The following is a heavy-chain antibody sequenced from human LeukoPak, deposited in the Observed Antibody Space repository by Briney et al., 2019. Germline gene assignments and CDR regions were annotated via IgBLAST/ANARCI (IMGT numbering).Heavy chain of an antibody. CDR2: IYYSGST. V-gene: IGHV4-39*01. CDR1: GGSISSSSYY. Sequence: SETLSLTCTVSGGSISSSSYYWGWIRQPPGKGLEWIRCIYYSGSTYYNPSLKSRVTISVDTSKNQFSLKLSSVTAADTAVYYCARHESSLLHTSYYFDYWGQGTLVTVSS. J-gene: IGHJ4*02. CDR3: ARHESSLLHTSYYFDY. D-gene: IGHD6-6*01.